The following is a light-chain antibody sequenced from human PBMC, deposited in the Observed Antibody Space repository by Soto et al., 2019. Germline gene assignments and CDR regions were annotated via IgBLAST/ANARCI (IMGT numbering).Light chain of an antibody. Sequence: SYELTQPPSVSVAPGKTARITCGGNNIGSKSVHWYQQKPGQAPVLVIYYDSDRPSGIPERFSGSNSGNTATLTISRVEAGDEADYYCQVWDSSSDSAEFGGGTQLTVL. CDR2: YDS. CDR3: QVWDSSSDSAE. V-gene: IGLV3-21*04. CDR1: NIGSKS. J-gene: IGLJ7*01.